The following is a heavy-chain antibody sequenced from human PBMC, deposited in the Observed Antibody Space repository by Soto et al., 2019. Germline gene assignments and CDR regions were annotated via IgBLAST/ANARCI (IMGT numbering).Heavy chain of an antibody. D-gene: IGHD3-16*01. CDR3: ARVSGRGDFLDY. J-gene: IGHJ4*02. Sequence: GGSLRLSCAASGGTFISYAMHLVRQAPGKGLEWVAVISYDGSNKYYADSVKGRFTISRDNSKNTLYLQMNSLRAEDTAVYYCARVSGRGDFLDYWGQGTLVTVSS. CDR2: ISYDGSNK. V-gene: IGHV3-30-3*01. CDR1: GGTFISYA.